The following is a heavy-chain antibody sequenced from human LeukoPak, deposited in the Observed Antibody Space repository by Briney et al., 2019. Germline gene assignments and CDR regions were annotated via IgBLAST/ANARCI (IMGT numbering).Heavy chain of an antibody. CDR3: SRDLGGSYNDY. D-gene: IGHD1-26*01. J-gene: IGHJ4*02. CDR1: GYTFTSYY. Sequence: ASVKVSCKASGYTFTSYYMRWVRQAPGQGLEWVGIINPSGGTTTYAQKFQGRVTMTRDTSTSTVYMELSSLRIEDTAVYYCSRDLGGSYNDYWGQGTLVTVSS. CDR2: INPSGGTT. V-gene: IGHV1-46*01.